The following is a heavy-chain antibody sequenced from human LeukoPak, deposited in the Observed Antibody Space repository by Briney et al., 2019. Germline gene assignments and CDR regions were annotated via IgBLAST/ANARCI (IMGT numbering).Heavy chain of an antibody. CDR3: ARASPNDFWSGYFHPYFDY. Sequence: SETLSLTCAVYGGSFSGYYWSWIRQPPGKGLEWIGEINHSGSTNYNPSLKSRVTISVDTSKNQFSLKLSSVTAADTAVYYCARASPNDFWSGYFHPYFDYWSQGTLVTVSS. D-gene: IGHD3-3*01. CDR2: INHSGST. V-gene: IGHV4-34*01. CDR1: GGSFSGYY. J-gene: IGHJ4*02.